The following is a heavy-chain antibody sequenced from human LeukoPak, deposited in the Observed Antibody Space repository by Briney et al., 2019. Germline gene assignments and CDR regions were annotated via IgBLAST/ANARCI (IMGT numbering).Heavy chain of an antibody. CDR2: ISSSSSYI. CDR3: AREHYDFWSGFSSYYYYGMDV. V-gene: IGHV3-21*01. D-gene: IGHD3-3*01. Sequence: GGSLRLSCAASGFTFSSYSMNWVRQAPGKGLEWVSSISSSSSYIYYADSVKGRFTISRDNAKNSLYLQMYSLRAEDTAVYYCAREHYDFWSGFSSYYYYGMDVWGQGTTVTVSS. CDR1: GFTFSSYS. J-gene: IGHJ6*02.